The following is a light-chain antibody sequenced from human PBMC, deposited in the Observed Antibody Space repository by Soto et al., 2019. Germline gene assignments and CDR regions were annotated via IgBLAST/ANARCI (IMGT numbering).Light chain of an antibody. CDR1: QGVSSN. CDR2: GAS. CDR3: QQYNNWPPLT. V-gene: IGKV3-15*01. J-gene: IGKJ4*01. Sequence: EIVLTQSPATLSVSPGERATLSCRASQGVSSNLAWHQQKPGQAPSLLIYGASTRSTGIPARFSGSGSGTEFTLTISSLQAEDFAVYYCQQYNNWPPLTFGGGTKVEIK.